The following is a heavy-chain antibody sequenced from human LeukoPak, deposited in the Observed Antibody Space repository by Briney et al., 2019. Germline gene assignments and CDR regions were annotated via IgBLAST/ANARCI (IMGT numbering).Heavy chain of an antibody. V-gene: IGHV3-33*01. D-gene: IGHD3-10*01. CDR3: ASDYDYYGSGS. Sequence: PGRSLRLSCAASGFTFSSYGMHWVRQAPGKGLEGVSVIWYGGSNKYYADSVKGRFTISRDNSKNTLYLQMNSLRAEDTAVYYCASDYDYYGSGSWGQGTLVTVSS. J-gene: IGHJ4*02. CDR2: IWYGGSNK. CDR1: GFTFSSYG.